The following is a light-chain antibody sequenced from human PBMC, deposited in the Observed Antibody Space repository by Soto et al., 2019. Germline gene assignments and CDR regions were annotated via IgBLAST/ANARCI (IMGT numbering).Light chain of an antibody. J-gene: IGKJ1*01. CDR2: AAS. V-gene: IGKV1-27*01. CDR1: QDISNY. CDR3: QKYNSAPPWT. Sequence: DIQMTQSPSSLSASVGDRVTITCRATQDISNYLAWYQQKPGKVPNLLIYAASTLQSGVPSRFSGSGSGTDFTLTISSLQHEDVETYYCQKYNSAPPWTFGQGTKVEI.